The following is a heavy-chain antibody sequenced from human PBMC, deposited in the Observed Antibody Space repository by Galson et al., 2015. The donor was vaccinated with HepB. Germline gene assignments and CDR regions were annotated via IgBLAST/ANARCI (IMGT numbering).Heavy chain of an antibody. Sequence: SLRLSCAASGFTFSDYYMSWIRQAPGKGLEWVSYISSSSSYTNYADSVKGRFTISRDNAKNSLYLQMNSLRAEDTAVYYCARSQSGGNGGIDYWVQGTLVTVSS. J-gene: IGHJ4*02. CDR1: GFTFSDYY. CDR2: ISSSSSYT. D-gene: IGHD4-23*01. V-gene: IGHV3-11*06. CDR3: ARSQSGGNGGIDY.